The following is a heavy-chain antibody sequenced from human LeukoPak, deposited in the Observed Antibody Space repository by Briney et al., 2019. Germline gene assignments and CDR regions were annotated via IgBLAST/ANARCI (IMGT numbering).Heavy chain of an antibody. CDR1: GFTFNRYW. J-gene: IGHJ4*02. D-gene: IGHD3-10*01. CDR3: ARGCLGDGSLLIDY. Sequence: GGSLRLSCAASGFTFNRYWVHWVRLAPGKGLVWVSRINSDGSDITYADSVKGRFTISRDNAKNTVYVQMNCLRAEDTAVYYCARGCLGDGSLLIDYWGQGTLVTVSS. CDR2: INSDGSDI. V-gene: IGHV3-74*01.